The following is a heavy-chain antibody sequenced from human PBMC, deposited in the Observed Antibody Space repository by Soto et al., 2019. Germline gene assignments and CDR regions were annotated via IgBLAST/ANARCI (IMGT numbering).Heavy chain of an antibody. J-gene: IGHJ4*02. Sequence: QVQVVESGGGVVQPGRSLRLSCAASGFTFSAYGMHWVRQAPGKGLEWVAVISYDGSNKYYTDSVKGRFTISRDNSKNTLYLQMCSLRAEDTAVYYCAKGFSYSVIDYWGQGTLVTVSS. D-gene: IGHD5-18*01. CDR3: AKGFSYSVIDY. CDR1: GFTFSAYG. V-gene: IGHV3-30*18. CDR2: ISYDGSNK.